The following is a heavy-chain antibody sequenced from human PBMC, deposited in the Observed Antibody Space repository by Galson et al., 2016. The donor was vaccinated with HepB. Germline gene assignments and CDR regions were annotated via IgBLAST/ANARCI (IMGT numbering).Heavy chain of an antibody. CDR1: GGPITSYY. Sequence: SETLSLTCTVSGGPITSYYWSWIRQPPGKGLEWIGYMYYDGTTNYNPSLKSRVTISADTSKNQFSLKLSSVTAADTAVYYCARTGVVVGSTRGGWVDPWGQGTLVTVSS. CDR3: ARTGVVVGSTRGGWVDP. J-gene: IGHJ5*02. V-gene: IGHV4-59*01. D-gene: IGHD2-15*01. CDR2: MYYDGTT.